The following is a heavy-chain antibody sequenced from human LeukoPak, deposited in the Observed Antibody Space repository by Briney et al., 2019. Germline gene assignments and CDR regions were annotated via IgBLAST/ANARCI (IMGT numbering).Heavy chain of an antibody. V-gene: IGHV1-2*02. D-gene: IGHD4-11*01. J-gene: IGHJ6*03. Sequence: ASVKVSCKASGYTFTGYYMHWVRQAPGQGLEWMGWINHNSGGTNYAQKFQGRVTMTRDTSISTAYMELSRLRSDDTAVYYCARASTVTTQRVYYYYMDVWGKGTTVTVFS. CDR2: INHNSGGT. CDR3: ARASTVTTQRVYYYYMDV. CDR1: GYTFTGYY.